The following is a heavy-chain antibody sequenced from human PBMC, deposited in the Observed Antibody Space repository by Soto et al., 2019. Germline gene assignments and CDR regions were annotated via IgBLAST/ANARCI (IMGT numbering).Heavy chain of an antibody. J-gene: IGHJ4*02. V-gene: IGHV3-33*01. CDR1: GFTFSSYG. Sequence: SLRLSCAASGFTFSSYGMHGVGQTPGKGLECVAVIWYDGSNKYYADSVKGRFTISRDNSKNTLYLQMNSLRAEDTAVYYCAREQGGYESYYFDYWGQGTLVTVSS. D-gene: IGHD5-12*01. CDR3: AREQGGYESYYFDY. CDR2: IWYDGSNK.